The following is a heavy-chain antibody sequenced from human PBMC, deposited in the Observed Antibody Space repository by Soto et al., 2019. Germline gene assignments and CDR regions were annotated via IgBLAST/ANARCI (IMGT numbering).Heavy chain of an antibody. CDR2: IIPIFGTT. Sequence: VASVKVSCKASGGTFSSFAVTWVRQAPGQGLEWMGGIIPIFGTTNYAQNFQGRVTITADKSTSTAYMELSSLRSEDTAVYYCARSGTTQWLPLDYWGQGTLVTVSS. CDR3: ARSGTTQWLPLDY. V-gene: IGHV1-69*06. D-gene: IGHD6-19*01. J-gene: IGHJ4*02. CDR1: GGTFSSFA.